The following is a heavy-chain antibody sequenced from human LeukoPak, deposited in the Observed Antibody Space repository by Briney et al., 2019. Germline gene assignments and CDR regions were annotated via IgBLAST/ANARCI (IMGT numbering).Heavy chain of an antibody. CDR3: AKGLQYSDSMGDWFDP. Sequence: PGGSLRLSCTASGFIFSHYAMTWVRQAPGKGLEWVSGIGDSGGTTYYADSVKGRFTISRDNSKNTLYLQMNSLRAEDTAFYYCAKGLQYSDSMGDWFDPWGQGTLVTVSS. V-gene: IGHV3-23*01. J-gene: IGHJ5*02. CDR2: IGDSGGTT. D-gene: IGHD3-16*01. CDR1: GFIFSHYA.